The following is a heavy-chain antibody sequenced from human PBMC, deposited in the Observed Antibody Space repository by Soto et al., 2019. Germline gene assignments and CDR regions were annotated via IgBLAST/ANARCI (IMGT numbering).Heavy chain of an antibody. CDR2: INPNSGGT. CDR3: ARAVGGSHAEFDY. CDR1: GYTFTGYY. Sequence: ASVKVSCKASGYTFTGYYMHWVRQAPGQGLEWMGWINPNSGGTNYAQKFQGWVTMTRDTSISTAYMELSRLRSDDTAVYYCARAVGGSHAEFDYWGQGTLVTVSS. J-gene: IGHJ4*02. D-gene: IGHD1-26*01. V-gene: IGHV1-2*04.